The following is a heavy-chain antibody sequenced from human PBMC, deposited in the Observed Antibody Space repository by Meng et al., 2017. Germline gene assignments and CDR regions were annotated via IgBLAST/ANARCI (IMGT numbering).Heavy chain of an antibody. CDR2: IYYSGST. V-gene: IGHV4-31*01. CDR1: GGSISSGGYY. D-gene: IGHD3-22*01. CDR3: ARLRAGSSGYYGMDV. Sequence: SETLSLTCTVSGGSISSGGYYWSWIRQHPGKGLEWIGYIYYSGSTYYNPSLKSLVTISVDTSKNQFSLKLSSVTAADTAGYYCARLRAGSSGYYGMDVWGQGTTVTVSS. J-gene: IGHJ6*02.